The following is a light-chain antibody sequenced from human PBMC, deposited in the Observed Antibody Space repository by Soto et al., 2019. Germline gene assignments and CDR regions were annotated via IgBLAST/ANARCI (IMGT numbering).Light chain of an antibody. CDR2: DAS. CDR1: QSVSSY. V-gene: IGKV3-11*01. Sequence: EIVLTQSPATLSLSPGERATLSCRASQSVSSYLAWYQQKPGQAPRLLIYDASNRATGIPARFSGSGSGTALPLTISSLVPEDFAVYYCQQRSNWPLFTFGPGTKGDIK. J-gene: IGKJ3*01. CDR3: QQRSNWPLFT.